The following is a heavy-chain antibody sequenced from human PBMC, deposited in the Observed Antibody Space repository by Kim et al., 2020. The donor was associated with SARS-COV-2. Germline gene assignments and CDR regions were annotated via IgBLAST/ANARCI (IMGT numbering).Heavy chain of an antibody. CDR2: FDPEDGET. Sequence: ASVKVSCKVSGYTLTELSMHWVRQAPGKGLEWMGGFDPEDGETIYAQKFQGRVTMTEDTSTDTAYMELGSLRSEDTAVYYCATNIVVVPAAQSDAFDIWGQGTMVTVSS. V-gene: IGHV1-24*01. CDR1: GYTLTELS. D-gene: IGHD2-2*01. J-gene: IGHJ3*02. CDR3: ATNIVVVPAAQSDAFDI.